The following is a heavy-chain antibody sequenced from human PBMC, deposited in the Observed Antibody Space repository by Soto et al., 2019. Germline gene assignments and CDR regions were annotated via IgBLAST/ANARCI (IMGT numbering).Heavy chain of an antibody. CDR2: ISGSGGST. D-gene: IGHD1-26*01. CDR3: AGGNLDFDY. Sequence: PGGSLRLSCAASGFTFSSYAMSWVRQAPEKGLEWASAISGSGGSTSYAQKFQGRVTMTRDTSTSTVYMELSSLRSEDTAVYYCAGGNLDFDYWGQGTLVTVSS. V-gene: IGHV3-23*01. J-gene: IGHJ4*02. CDR1: GFTFSSYA.